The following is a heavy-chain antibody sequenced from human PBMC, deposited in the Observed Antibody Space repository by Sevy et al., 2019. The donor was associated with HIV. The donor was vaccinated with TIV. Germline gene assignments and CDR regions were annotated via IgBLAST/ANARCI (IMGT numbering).Heavy chain of an antibody. J-gene: IGHJ6*02. CDR1: GFIFSDYY. CDR2: IRLSGSTI. V-gene: IGHV3-11*01. CDR3: ERERRRCSNGVCYGYYGLDV. D-gene: IGHD2-8*01. Sequence: GGSLRLSCAASGFIFSDYYMSWIRQAPGKGLEWVSYIRLSGSTIYYADSVKGRFTISRDNAKNSLYLHMNSLRAEDTAVYFCERERRRCSNGVCYGYYGLDVWGQGTTVTVSS.